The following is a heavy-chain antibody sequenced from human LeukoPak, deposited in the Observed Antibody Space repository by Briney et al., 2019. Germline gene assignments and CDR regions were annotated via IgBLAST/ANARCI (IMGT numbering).Heavy chain of an antibody. D-gene: IGHD2-2*02. Sequence: ASVKVSCKASGYIFTSFGLSWVRQAPGQGLEWMGWVSAYNGNTNYAQDLQGRVTMTTDTSTSTAYMELRSLRSDDTAVYYCARDLYPGCSSTSCYIAPGDYWGQGTLVTVSS. CDR2: VSAYNGNT. CDR1: GYIFTSFG. CDR3: ARDLYPGCSSTSCYIAPGDY. J-gene: IGHJ4*02. V-gene: IGHV1-18*01.